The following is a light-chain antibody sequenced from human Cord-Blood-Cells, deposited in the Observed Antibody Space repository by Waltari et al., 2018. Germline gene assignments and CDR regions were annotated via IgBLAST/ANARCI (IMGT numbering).Light chain of an antibody. CDR2: EVS. CDR3: SSYTSSSTYV. CDR1: SSDVGGYNY. Sequence: QSALTQPASVPGSPGQSITISCTGTSSDVGGYNYVPGYQQHPGKAPKLMIYEVSNRPSGVSNRFSGSKSGNTASLPISGLQAEDEADYYCSSYTSSSTYVFGTGTKVTVL. V-gene: IGLV2-14*01. J-gene: IGLJ1*01.